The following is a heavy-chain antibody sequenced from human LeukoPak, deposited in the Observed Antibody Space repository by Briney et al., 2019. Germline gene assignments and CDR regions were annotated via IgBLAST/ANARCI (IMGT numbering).Heavy chain of an antibody. V-gene: IGHV1-3*01. Sequence: ASVKVSCKASGYTFTSYAMHWVRQAPGQRLEWMGWINAGNGNTKYSQKFQGRVTITRDTSASTAYMELSSLRSEDTAVYYCARDVRGAYDSIRFDYWGQGTLVTVSS. CDR1: GYTFTSYA. D-gene: IGHD3-22*01. CDR2: INAGNGNT. J-gene: IGHJ4*02. CDR3: ARDVRGAYDSIRFDY.